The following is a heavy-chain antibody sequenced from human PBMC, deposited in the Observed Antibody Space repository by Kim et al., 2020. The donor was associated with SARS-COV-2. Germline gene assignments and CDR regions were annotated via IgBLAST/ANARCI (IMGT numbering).Heavy chain of an antibody. V-gene: IGHV3-11*01. Sequence: GGSLRLSCAASGFTFSDYYMSWIRQAPGKGLEWVSYISSSGSTIYYADSVKGRFTISRDNAKNSLYLQMNSLRAEDTAVYYCARALSIAAADYFQHWGQGTLVTVSS. J-gene: IGHJ1*01. CDR1: GFTFSDYY. CDR2: ISSSGSTI. D-gene: IGHD6-13*01. CDR3: ARALSIAAADYFQH.